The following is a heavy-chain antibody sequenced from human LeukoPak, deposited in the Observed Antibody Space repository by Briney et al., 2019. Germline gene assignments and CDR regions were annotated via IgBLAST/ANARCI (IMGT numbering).Heavy chain of an antibody. J-gene: IGHJ4*02. D-gene: IGHD2-15*01. CDR2: IYYSGST. CDR3: ARYCSSSSCHNYFDY. CDR1: GGSTSSGDYY. V-gene: IGHV4-30-4*01. Sequence: SQTLSLTCTVSGGSTSSGDYYWSWIRQPPGKGLEWIGYIYYSGSTYYNPSLKSRVNMSVDTSKNQFSLKLSSVTAADTAVYYCARYCSSSSCHNYFDYWGQGTLVTVSS.